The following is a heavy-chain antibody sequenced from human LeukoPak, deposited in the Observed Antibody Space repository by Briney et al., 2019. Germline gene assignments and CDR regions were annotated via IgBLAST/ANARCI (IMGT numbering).Heavy chain of an antibody. Sequence: GGSLTLSCAASGFTFSSYGTHWVRQAPGKGLEWVAVISYDGSNKYYADSVKGRFTISRDNSKNTLYLQMNSLRAEDTAVYYCAREGYSSGYYLIDYWGQGTLVTVSS. V-gene: IGHV3-30*03. CDR3: AREGYSSGYYLIDY. CDR1: GFTFSSYG. J-gene: IGHJ4*02. CDR2: ISYDGSNK. D-gene: IGHD3-22*01.